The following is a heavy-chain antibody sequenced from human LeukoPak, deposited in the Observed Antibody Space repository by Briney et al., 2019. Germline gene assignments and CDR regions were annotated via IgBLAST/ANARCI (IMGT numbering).Heavy chain of an antibody. J-gene: IGHJ5*02. CDR2: IIPIFGTA. D-gene: IGHD3-9*01. CDR1: GGTFSSYA. V-gene: IGHV1-69*13. Sequence: SVKVSCKASGGTFSSYAISRVRQAPGQGLEWMGGIIPIFGTANYAQKFQGRVTITADESTSTAYMELSSLRSEDTAVYYCATELRYFDWFRNNWFDPWGQGTLVTVSS. CDR3: ATELRYFDWFRNNWFDP.